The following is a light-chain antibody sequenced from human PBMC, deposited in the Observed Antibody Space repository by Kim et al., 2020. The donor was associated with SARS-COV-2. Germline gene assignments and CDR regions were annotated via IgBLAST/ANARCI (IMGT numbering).Light chain of an antibody. CDR3: NTRDSSGVV. Sequence: GGRGQKIRITGQGDNLRGYYDSWYQKKAGQAPVRVIYGKNNRPSGIPDRFSGSSSGNPASLTITGAQAEDEAGYFCNTRDSSGVVFGGGTQLTVL. CDR2: GKN. J-gene: IGLJ2*01. CDR1: NLRGYY. V-gene: IGLV3-19*01.